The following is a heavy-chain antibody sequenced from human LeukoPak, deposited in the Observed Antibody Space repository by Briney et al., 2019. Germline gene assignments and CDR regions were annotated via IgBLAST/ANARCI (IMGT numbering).Heavy chain of an antibody. CDR1: GFTFSSYA. CDR3: ASGLELDY. CDR2: IKQDGSEK. Sequence: HPGGSLRLSRAASGFTFSSYAMSWVRQAPGKGLEWVANIKQDGSEKNYVDSVKGRFTISRDNAKNSLYLQMNSLRAEDTAVYYCASGLELDYWGQGTLVTVSS. J-gene: IGHJ4*02. V-gene: IGHV3-7*03.